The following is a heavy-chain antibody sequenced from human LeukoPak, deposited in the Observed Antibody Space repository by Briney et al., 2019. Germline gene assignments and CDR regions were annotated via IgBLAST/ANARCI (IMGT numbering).Heavy chain of an antibody. CDR2: INHSGST. Sequence: KTSETLSLTCAVYGGSFSGYYWSWIRQPPGKGLEWIGEINHSGSTNYNPSLKSRVTISVDTSKNQFSLKLSSVTAADTAVYYCAKDAAAGVIDYWGQGTLVTVSS. J-gene: IGHJ4*02. D-gene: IGHD6-13*01. CDR1: GGSFSGYY. CDR3: AKDAAAGVIDY. V-gene: IGHV4-34*01.